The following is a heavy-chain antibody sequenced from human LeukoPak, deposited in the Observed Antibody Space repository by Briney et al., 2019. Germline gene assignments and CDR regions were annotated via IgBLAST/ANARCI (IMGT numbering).Heavy chain of an antibody. Sequence: PGKSLRLSCAASGFTFSNYPMHWVRQAPGKGLEWVAVISVDGRDKHYADSVKGRFTISRDNPKNTLYLQMNSVRVEDPAIYYCARDRAIAAAGYYFDFWGQGTLVTVSS. D-gene: IGHD6-13*01. J-gene: IGHJ4*02. CDR2: ISVDGRDK. CDR3: ARDRAIAAAGYYFDF. CDR1: GFTFSNYP. V-gene: IGHV3-30-3*01.